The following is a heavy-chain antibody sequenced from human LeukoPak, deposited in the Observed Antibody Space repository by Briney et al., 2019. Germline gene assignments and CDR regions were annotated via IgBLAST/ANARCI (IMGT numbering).Heavy chain of an antibody. J-gene: IGHJ5*02. CDR3: ASGGRVGVLWGWFDP. D-gene: IGHD2-15*01. V-gene: IGHV4-39*07. Sequence: SETLSLTCTVSGGSISSSSYYWGWIRQPPGKGLEWIGSIYYSGSTYYNPSLKSRVTISVDTSKNQFSLKLSSVTAADTAVYYCASGGRVGVLWGWFDPWGQGTLVTVSS. CDR2: IYYSGST. CDR1: GGSISSSSYY.